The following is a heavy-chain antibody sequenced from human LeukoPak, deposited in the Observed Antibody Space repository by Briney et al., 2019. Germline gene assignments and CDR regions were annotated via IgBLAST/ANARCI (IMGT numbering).Heavy chain of an antibody. CDR1: GFTSSSYI. CDR2: ISSGSTYI. D-gene: IGHD4-11*01. J-gene: IGHJ3*02. CDR3: GRGATDYDI. V-gene: IGHV3-21*01. Sequence: PGGSLTLSGAASGFTSSSYIMNWVRQAPGKGLEWVSSISSGSTYIYYADSVKGRFTISRDNAKNSLYLQMNSLRAEDTAVYYCGRGATDYDIWGQGTMVTVSS.